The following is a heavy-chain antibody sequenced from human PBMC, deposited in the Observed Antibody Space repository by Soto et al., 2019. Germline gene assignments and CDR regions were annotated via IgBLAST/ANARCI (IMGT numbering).Heavy chain of an antibody. Sequence: SETLSLTCADSGTSSSASSCYWPRLVHSPGKGPEWIGSVFFTGITSYNPSLESRVSVSVDTSKSQFSLKPSAVTAADTAVYYWGTSQKGYNWYHFDHSGQGAPVIVS. V-gene: IGHV4-39*01. CDR1: GTSSSASSCY. CDR3: GTSQKGYNWYHFDH. J-gene: IGHJ4*02. CDR2: VFFTGIT. D-gene: IGHD1-20*01.